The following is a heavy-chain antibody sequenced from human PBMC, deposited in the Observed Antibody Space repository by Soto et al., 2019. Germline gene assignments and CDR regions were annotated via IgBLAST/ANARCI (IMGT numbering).Heavy chain of an antibody. CDR1: GFTFSDYY. V-gene: IGHV3-11*06. Sequence: QVQLVESGGGLVKPGGSLRLSCAASGFTFSDYYMSWIRQAPGKGLEWVSYISSSSSYTNYADSVKGRFTISRDNAKNSLYLQLNSLRAEDTAVYYCARWTHTDGYALHYWYFDLWGRGTLVTVSS. J-gene: IGHJ2*01. CDR3: ARWTHTDGYALHYWYFDL. CDR2: ISSSSSYT. D-gene: IGHD1-1*01.